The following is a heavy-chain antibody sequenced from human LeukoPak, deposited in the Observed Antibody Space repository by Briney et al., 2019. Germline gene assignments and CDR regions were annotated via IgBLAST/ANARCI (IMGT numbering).Heavy chain of an antibody. CDR3: ARGLQYQLLKALGYYYMDV. V-gene: IGHV1-69*05. J-gene: IGHJ6*03. Sequence: SVKVSCKASGGTFSSHAIAWVRQAPGQGPEWMGGIIPISGTANYAQKFQGRVTITTDESTSTAYMELSSLTSDDTAVYYCARGLQYQLLKALGYYYMDVWGEGTTVTVS. CDR1: GGTFSSHA. D-gene: IGHD2-2*01. CDR2: IIPISGTA.